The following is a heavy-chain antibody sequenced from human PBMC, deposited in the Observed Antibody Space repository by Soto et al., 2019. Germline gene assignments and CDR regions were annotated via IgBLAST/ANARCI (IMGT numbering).Heavy chain of an antibody. CDR2: IYYSGST. CDR1: GGSVSSGSYY. D-gene: IGHD6-13*01. CDR3: ARLVSASSWYPMAAMARYYFDY. Sequence: QVQLQESGPGLVKPSETLSLTCTVSGGSVSSGSYYWSWIRQPPGKGLEWIGYIYYSGSTNYNPSLKSRVTISVDTSKNQFSLKLSSVTAADTAVYYCARLVSASSWYPMAAMARYYFDYWGQGTLVTVSS. V-gene: IGHV4-61*01. J-gene: IGHJ4*02.